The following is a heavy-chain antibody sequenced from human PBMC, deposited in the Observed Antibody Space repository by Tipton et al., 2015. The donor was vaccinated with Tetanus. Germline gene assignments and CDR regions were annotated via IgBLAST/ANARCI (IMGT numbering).Heavy chain of an antibody. CDR1: GYTFTGYY. Sequence: QLVQSGAEVKKPGASVKVSCKASGYTFTGYYIYWVRQAPGQRLEWMGWIDTNSGGTVYAQKFQSRVTMTRDTSISIAYMELRSLRSDDTAVYYCARDRGDYIYYGMDVWGPGTAVTVS. D-gene: IGHD3-22*01. J-gene: IGHJ6*02. CDR2: IDTNSGGT. V-gene: IGHV1-2*02. CDR3: ARDRGDYIYYGMDV.